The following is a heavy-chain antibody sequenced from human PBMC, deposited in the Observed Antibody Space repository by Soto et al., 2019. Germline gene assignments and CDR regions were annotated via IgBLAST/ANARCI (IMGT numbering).Heavy chain of an antibody. V-gene: IGHV1-69*12. D-gene: IGHD2-2*01. CDR1: GGTSSTYT. Sequence: QVQLVQSGAEVKKPGSSVKVSCKASGGTSSTYTVTWMRQAPGQGLEWMGGMIPRSATSNYAQKFQGRVTITADDSTNTAYMELSSLRSEDTAVYYCAREGLVLVPTTVNSDYYYYAMDVWGQGTTVTVSS. J-gene: IGHJ6*02. CDR3: AREGLVLVPTTVNSDYYYYAMDV. CDR2: MIPRSATS.